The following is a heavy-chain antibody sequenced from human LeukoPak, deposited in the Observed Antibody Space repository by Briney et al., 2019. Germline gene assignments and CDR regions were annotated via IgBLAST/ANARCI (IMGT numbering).Heavy chain of an antibody. D-gene: IGHD5-18*01. J-gene: IGHJ4*02. CDR1: GFTFSSYA. Sequence: GGSLRLSCAASGFTFSSYAMHWVRQAPGKGLEWVAVISYDGSNKYYADSVKGRFTISRDNSKNTLYLQMNSLRAEDTAVYYCAKLLRYSYGYLDYWGQGTLVTVSS. CDR3: AKLLRYSYGYLDY. V-gene: IGHV3-30-3*02. CDR2: ISYDGSNK.